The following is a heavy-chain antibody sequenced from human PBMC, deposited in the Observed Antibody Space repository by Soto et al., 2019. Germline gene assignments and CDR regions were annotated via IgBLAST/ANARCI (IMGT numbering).Heavy chain of an antibody. J-gene: IGHJ6*03. D-gene: IGHD3-9*01. CDR2: IGTAGDT. CDR3: ARASPFDDQASYYFMDV. Sequence: GGSLRLSCAASGFTFSSYDMHWVRQATGKGLEWVSGIGTAGDTYYPGSVKGRLTISREDAKNSLYLQMNSLRAGDTAVYFCARASPFDDQASYYFMDVWGKGTTVTVSS. V-gene: IGHV3-13*01. CDR1: GFTFSSYD.